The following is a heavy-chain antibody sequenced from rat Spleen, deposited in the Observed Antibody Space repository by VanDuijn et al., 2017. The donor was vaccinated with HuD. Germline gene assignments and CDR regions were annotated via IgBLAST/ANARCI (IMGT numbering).Heavy chain of an antibody. J-gene: IGHJ3*01. Sequence: QVQLKESGPGLVQPSQTLSLTCPVSGFSLPSYNVHWVRQPTGKGLEWMGIIWTGGSTDYNSALKSRLSISRDTSKSQVFLKMNSLQTEDTATYYCARAHTTGIRDWLAYWGQGTLVTVSS. V-gene: IGHV2-30*01. CDR1: GFSLPSYN. CDR3: ARAHTTGIRDWLAY. CDR2: IWTGGST. D-gene: IGHD1-9*01.